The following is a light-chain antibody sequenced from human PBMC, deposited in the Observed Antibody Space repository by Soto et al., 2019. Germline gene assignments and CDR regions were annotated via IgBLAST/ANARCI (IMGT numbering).Light chain of an antibody. J-gene: IGLJ1*01. Sequence: QSVLTQPPSVSGSPGQSVTISCTGTSTDFVSYNRVSWYQQPPGTAPKPIIYEASNRPSGVPDRFSGSKSGNTASLTVSGLQAEDEADYYCSSYAGSSNVFGTGTKVTVL. CDR2: EAS. V-gene: IGLV2-18*02. CDR1: STDFVSYNR. CDR3: SSYAGSSNV.